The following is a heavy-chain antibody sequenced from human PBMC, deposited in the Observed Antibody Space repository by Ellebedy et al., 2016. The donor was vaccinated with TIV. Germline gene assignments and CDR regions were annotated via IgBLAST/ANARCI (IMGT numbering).Heavy chain of an antibody. CDR2: INHSGST. Sequence: GSLRLXCAVYGGSFSGYYWSWVRQPPGKGLEWIGEINHSGSTNYNLFLKSRVTISVDTSKNQFSLRLSSVTAADTAMYYCARKPKWDYGDYGYYFDSWGQGTLVTVSS. V-gene: IGHV4-34*01. CDR1: GGSFSGYY. CDR3: ARKPKWDYGDYGYYFDS. J-gene: IGHJ4*02. D-gene: IGHD4-17*01.